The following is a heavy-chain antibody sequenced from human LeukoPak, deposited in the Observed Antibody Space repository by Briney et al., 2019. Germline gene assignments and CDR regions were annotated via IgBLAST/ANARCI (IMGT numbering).Heavy chain of an antibody. D-gene: IGHD3-10*01. Sequence: GRSLRLSCAASGFTFSSNAIHWVRQAPGKGLEWVAEISYDGGNTYYADSVKGRFTISRDNSKNTLYLQMNSLRSEDTAVYYCARETHYGSGSYYPSGYYYGMDVWGQGTTVTVSS. CDR3: ARETHYGSGSYYPSGYYYGMDV. CDR2: ISYDGGNT. CDR1: GFTFSSNA. J-gene: IGHJ6*02. V-gene: IGHV3-30-3*01.